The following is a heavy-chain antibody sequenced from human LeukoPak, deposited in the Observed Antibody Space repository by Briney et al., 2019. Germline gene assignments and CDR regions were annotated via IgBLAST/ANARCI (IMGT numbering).Heavy chain of an antibody. CDR2: IIPIFGTA. J-gene: IGHJ5*02. CDR1: GGTFSSYA. D-gene: IGHD6-13*01. V-gene: IGHV1-69*13. Sequence: ASVKVSCKASGGTFSSYAISWVRQAPGQGLEWMGGIIPIFGTANYAQKFQGRVTITVDESTSTAYMELSSLRSEDTAVYYCARGISAAGTGGFDPWGQGTLVTVSS. CDR3: ARGISAAGTGGFDP.